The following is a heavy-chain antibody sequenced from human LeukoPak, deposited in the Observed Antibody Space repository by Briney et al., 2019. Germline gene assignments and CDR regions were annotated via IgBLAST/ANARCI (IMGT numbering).Heavy chain of an antibody. CDR3: ARGAAFDI. CDR2: IYTSGST. CDR1: GGSISSGSYY. V-gene: IGHV4-61*02. J-gene: IGHJ3*02. Sequence: SETLSLTCTVSGGSISSGSYYWSWIRQPAGKGLEWIGRIYTSGSTNYNPSLKSRVTMSVDTSKNQFSLKLSSVTAADTAVYYCARGAAFDIWGQGTIVTVSS.